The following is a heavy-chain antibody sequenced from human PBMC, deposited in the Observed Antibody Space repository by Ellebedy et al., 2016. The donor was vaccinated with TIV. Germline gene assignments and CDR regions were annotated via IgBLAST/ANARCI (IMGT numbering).Heavy chain of an antibody. CDR2: IGAYNGNT. CDR3: ARGLWFGELDV. D-gene: IGHD3-10*01. Sequence: AASVKVSCKASGYSLTSNGISWVRQAPGQGLEWMGWIGAYNGNTNYAQKFQGRVPMTTDTSTSTVYMDLRSLRSDDTAVYYCARGLWFGELDVWGQGTTVTVSS. V-gene: IGHV1-18*01. J-gene: IGHJ6*02. CDR1: GYSLTSNG.